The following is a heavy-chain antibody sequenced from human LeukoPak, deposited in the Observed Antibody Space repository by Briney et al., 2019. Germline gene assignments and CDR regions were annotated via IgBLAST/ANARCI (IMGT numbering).Heavy chain of an antibody. J-gene: IGHJ4*02. D-gene: IGHD2/OR15-2a*01. Sequence: ASVKVFCKASGYTFTSYGISWVRQAPGQGLEWMGWISAYNGNTNYAQKLQGRVTMTTDTSTSTAYMELRSLRSDDTAVYYCARDLRAELSHLSESDYWGQGTLVTVSS. CDR1: GYTFTSYG. CDR3: ARDLRAELSHLSESDY. V-gene: IGHV1-18*01. CDR2: ISAYNGNT.